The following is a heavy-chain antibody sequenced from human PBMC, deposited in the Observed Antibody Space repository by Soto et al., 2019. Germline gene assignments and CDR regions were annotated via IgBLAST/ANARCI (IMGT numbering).Heavy chain of an antibody. V-gene: IGHV4-30-4*01. Sequence: SETLSLTCTVSGGSISSGDYYWSWKRQPPGKGLEWIGYIYYSGSTYYNPSLKSRVTISVDTSKNQFSLKLSSVTAADTAVYYCARASLMVYASHQRPYYYYGMDVWGQGTTVTVSS. CDR1: GGSISSGDYY. CDR3: ARASLMVYASHQRPYYYYGMDV. D-gene: IGHD2-8*01. J-gene: IGHJ6*02. CDR2: IYYSGST.